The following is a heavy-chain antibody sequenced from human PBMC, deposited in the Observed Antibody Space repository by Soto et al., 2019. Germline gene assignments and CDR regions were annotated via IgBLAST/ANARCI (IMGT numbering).Heavy chain of an antibody. CDR2: INPNSGGT. CDR1: GYTFTGYY. CDR3: ATPRERITMVGGAFDI. Sequence: ASVKVSCKASGYTFTGYYMHWVRQAPGQGLEWMGWINPNSGGTNYAQKFQGWVTMTRDTSISTAYMELSRLRSDDTAVYYCATPRERITMVGGAFDIWGKGRMVTV. D-gene: IGHD3-10*01. J-gene: IGHJ3*02. V-gene: IGHV1-2*04.